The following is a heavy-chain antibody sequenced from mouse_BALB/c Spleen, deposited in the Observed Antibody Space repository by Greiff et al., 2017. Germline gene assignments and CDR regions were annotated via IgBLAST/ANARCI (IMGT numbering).Heavy chain of an antibody. CDR3: ARSRGSYYYGSRGAY. J-gene: IGHJ3*01. CDR2: ISYSGST. Sequence: EVKLQESGPGLVKPSQSLSLTCTVTGYSITSDYAWNWIRQFPGNKLEWMGYISYSGSTSYNPSLKSRISITRDTSKNQFFLQLNSVTTVDTATYYCARSRGSYYYGSRGAYWGQGTLVTVSA. CDR1: GYSITSDYA. D-gene: IGHD1-1*01. V-gene: IGHV3-2*02.